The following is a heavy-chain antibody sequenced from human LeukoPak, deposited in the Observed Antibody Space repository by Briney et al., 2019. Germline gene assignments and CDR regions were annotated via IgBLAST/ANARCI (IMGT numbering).Heavy chain of an antibody. CDR3: ARGSRYSSGWYQLADFDY. CDR1: GYTFTSYG. D-gene: IGHD6-19*01. J-gene: IGHJ4*02. Sequence: ASVKVSCKASGYTFTSYGISWVRQAPGQGLEWMGWISAYNGNTNYAQKLQGRVTMTTDTSTSTAYMELRSLRSDDTAVCYCARGSRYSSGWYQLADFDYWGQGTLVTVSS. V-gene: IGHV1-18*01. CDR2: ISAYNGNT.